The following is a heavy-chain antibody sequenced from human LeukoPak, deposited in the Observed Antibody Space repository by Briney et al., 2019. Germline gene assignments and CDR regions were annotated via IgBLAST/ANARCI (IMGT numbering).Heavy chain of an antibody. V-gene: IGHV4-34*01. D-gene: IGHD2-15*01. Sequence: PSETLSLTCAVYGGSFSGYYWSWIRQPPGKGLEWIGEINHTGSTNYNPSLKSRVTISLDTSKNQFSLNLRSVTAADTAVYFCGSVPTPPYYYFYMDVWGKGTTVTVSS. CDR1: GGSFSGYY. CDR3: GSVPTPPYYYFYMDV. CDR2: INHTGST. J-gene: IGHJ6*03.